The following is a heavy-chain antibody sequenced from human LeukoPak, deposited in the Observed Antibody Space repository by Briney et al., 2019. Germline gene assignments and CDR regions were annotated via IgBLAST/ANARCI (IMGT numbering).Heavy chain of an antibody. V-gene: IGHV4-39*01. Sequence: SETLSLTCTVSGGSIISSSSSSYYWGWIRQSPGKGPEWIGGIYYSGTTYYNPSLKSRVTISVDTSKSQFSLRLSSVTAADTAVYYCASQPTLRFLEWLSNWGHGTPVTVSS. CDR3: ASQPTLRFLEWLSN. CDR1: GGSIISSSSSSYY. CDR2: IYYSGTT. J-gene: IGHJ4*01. D-gene: IGHD3-3*01.